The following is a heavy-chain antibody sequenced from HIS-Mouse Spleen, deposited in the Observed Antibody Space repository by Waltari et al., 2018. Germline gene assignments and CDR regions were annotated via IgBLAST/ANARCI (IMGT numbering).Heavy chain of an antibody. CDR3: AREIPYSSSWYDRYFDL. CDR1: GGSISSSSYY. V-gene: IGHV4-39*07. Sequence: QLQLQESGPGLVKPSETLSLTCTVSGGSISSSSYYWGWIRQPPGKGLGWLGGIYYSGSTYYNPSLKSRVTVSVDTSKHQFSLKLSSVTAADTAVYYCAREIPYSSSWYDRYFDLWGRGTLVTVSS. CDR2: IYYSGST. J-gene: IGHJ2*01. D-gene: IGHD6-13*01.